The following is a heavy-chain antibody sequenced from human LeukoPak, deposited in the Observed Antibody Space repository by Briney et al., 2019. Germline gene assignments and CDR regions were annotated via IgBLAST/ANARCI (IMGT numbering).Heavy chain of an antibody. CDR3: ARTIFWSGYPYFDY. J-gene: IGHJ4*02. CDR1: GYTFTGYY. CDR2: INPNSGGT. D-gene: IGHD3-3*01. V-gene: IGHV1-2*02. Sequence: ASVKVSCKASGYTFTGYYMHWVRQAPGQGLEWMGWINPNSGGTNYAQKFQGRVTMTRDTSISTAYMELSRLRSDDTAVYYCARTIFWSGYPYFDYWGQGTLVTVSS.